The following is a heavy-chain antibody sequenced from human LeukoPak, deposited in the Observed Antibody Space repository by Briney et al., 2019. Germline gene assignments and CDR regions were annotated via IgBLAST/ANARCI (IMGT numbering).Heavy chain of an antibody. Sequence: PGGSLRLSCAASGFSFSSYSMKWVRQAPGRGLEWVSFLGRSISYISYADSVKGRFTISRDNTKNSLYLQMNSLRAEDTAVYYCAKSPLDSSGYNDYWGQGNLVTVSS. J-gene: IGHJ4*02. CDR3: AKSPLDSSGYNDY. D-gene: IGHD3-22*01. CDR1: GFSFSSYS. V-gene: IGHV3-21*01. CDR2: LGRSISYI.